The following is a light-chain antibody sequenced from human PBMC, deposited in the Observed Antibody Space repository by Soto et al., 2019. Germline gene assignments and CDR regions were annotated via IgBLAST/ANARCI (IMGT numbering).Light chain of an antibody. CDR1: ESVSDN. J-gene: IGKJ1*01. CDR3: QQYNSWPPKWT. Sequence: DIVMTHSPATLSVSPGERATLSCRASESVSDNLAWYQQRRGQAPRLLIFGASTRATGIPARFSGSGSGTGFTLTISSLQSEDFAVYYCQQYNSWPPKWTFGQGTKV. V-gene: IGKV3-15*01. CDR2: GAS.